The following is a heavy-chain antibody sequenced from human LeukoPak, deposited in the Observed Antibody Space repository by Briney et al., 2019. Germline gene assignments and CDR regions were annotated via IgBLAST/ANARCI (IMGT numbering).Heavy chain of an antibody. J-gene: IGHJ4*02. CDR1: GYTFTGYY. CDR2: INPNSGDT. CDR3: VRVLPSTG. Sequence: ASVKVSCKASGYTFTGYYIHWVRPAPGQGLEWMGWINPNSGDTNYAQKFQGRVTMTRDTSITTAYMELTRLRSDDTAVYYCVRVLPSTGWGQGTLVTVSS. V-gene: IGHV1-2*02.